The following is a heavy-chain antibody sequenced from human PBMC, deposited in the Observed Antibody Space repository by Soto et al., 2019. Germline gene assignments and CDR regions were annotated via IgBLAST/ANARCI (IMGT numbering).Heavy chain of an antibody. V-gene: IGHV4-59*11. Sequence: PSDTLSLTCTVSGDSIRSHYWSWIRQPPGKGLEWIGYIYYSGSTNYNPSLKSRVTISVDTSKKQFSLKLSSVTAADTAVYYCARAPFYYDSRGPGAFDIWGQGTMVT. D-gene: IGHD3-22*01. CDR3: ARAPFYYDSRGPGAFDI. CDR1: GDSIRSHY. CDR2: IYYSGST. J-gene: IGHJ3*02.